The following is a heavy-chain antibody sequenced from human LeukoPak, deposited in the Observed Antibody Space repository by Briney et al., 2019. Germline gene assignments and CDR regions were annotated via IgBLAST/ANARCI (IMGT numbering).Heavy chain of an antibody. CDR2: IKQDESEK. CDR3: AREWDY. V-gene: IGHV3-7*05. J-gene: IGHJ4*02. CDR1: GFTFSSHW. Sequence: PGGSLRLSCAASGFTFSSHWMSWVRQAPGKGLEWVANIKQDESEKYYVDSVKGRFTISRDNAKNSLYLQMNSLRAEDTAVYYCAREWDYWGQGTLVTVSS.